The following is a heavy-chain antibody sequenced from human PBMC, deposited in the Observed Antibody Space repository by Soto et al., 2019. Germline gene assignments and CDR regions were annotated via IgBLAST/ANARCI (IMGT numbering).Heavy chain of an antibody. CDR3: ATYPSKTDYYYYYGMDV. J-gene: IGHJ6*02. CDR2: IFYRGTT. Sequence: PSETLSLTCTVSGGSISSGGYYWSWIRQHPGKGLEWIGYIFYRGTTYYNPSLKSRVTISVDTSKNQFSLKLSSVTAADTAVYYCATYPSKTDYYYYYGMDVWGQGTTVTVSS. V-gene: IGHV4-31*03. CDR1: GGSISSGGYY.